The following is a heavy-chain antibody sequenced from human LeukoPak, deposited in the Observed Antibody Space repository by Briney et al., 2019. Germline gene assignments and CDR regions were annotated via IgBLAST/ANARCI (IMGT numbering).Heavy chain of an antibody. J-gene: IGHJ4*02. CDR2: MNPNSGNT. D-gene: IGHD3-22*01. CDR1: GYTFTSYD. Sequence: GASVKVSCKASGYTFTSYDINWVRQATGQGREWMGWMNPNSGNTGYAQKFQGRVTITRNTSISTAYMELSSLRSEDTAVYYCARGRYYDSSGYYYYWGQGTLVTVSS. CDR3: ARGRYYDSSGYYYY. V-gene: IGHV1-8*03.